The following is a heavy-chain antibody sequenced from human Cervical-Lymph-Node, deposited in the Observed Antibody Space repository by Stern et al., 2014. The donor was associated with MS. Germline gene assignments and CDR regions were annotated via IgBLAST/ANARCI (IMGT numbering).Heavy chain of an antibody. V-gene: IGHV4-30-2*01. J-gene: IGHJ6*02. D-gene: IGHD6-19*01. CDR3: SRGRGSGWYFNNYALDV. CDR2: IYHGVNA. CDR1: GGSISTGGDS. Sequence: QLQLQESGSGLVKPSQTLSLTCAVSGGSISTGGDSWNWIRQPPGRGLEWIGDIYHGVNACYNPSLKIRFPISVDRPKNQFSLKLSSVTAADTAVYYCSRGRGSGWYFNNYALDVWGHGTTVTVSS.